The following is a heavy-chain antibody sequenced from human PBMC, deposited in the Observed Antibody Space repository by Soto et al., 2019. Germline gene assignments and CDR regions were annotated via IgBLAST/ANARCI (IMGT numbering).Heavy chain of an antibody. CDR3: TRHTAVSSGWYDY. J-gene: IGHJ4*02. CDR2: IRSKDNGYAT. Sequence: RLSCAASGFTFSDSAVHWVRQASGKGLEWVGRIRSKDNGYATAYAASVKGRFTISRDDSKNTAYLQMNSLKTEDTAVYYCTRHTAVSSGWYDYWGQGTLVTVSS. CDR1: GFTFSDSA. V-gene: IGHV3-73*01. D-gene: IGHD6-19*01.